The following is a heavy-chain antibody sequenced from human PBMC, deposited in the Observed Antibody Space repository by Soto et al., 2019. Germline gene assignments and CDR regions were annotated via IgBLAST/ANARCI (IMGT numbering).Heavy chain of an antibody. Sequence: QVQLVQSGAEVKKPGASVRVSCKASGYTLTSHDINWVRQATGQGLEWMGWTNPNSGYTVYAQKFQGRVTXXGXXSVSTAYMEPSSLRSEDTAVYCCARVGGDEESYDYYRGMAVWGQGSTVTVSS. CDR2: TNPNSGYT. CDR3: ARVGGDEESYDYYRGMAV. D-gene: IGHD4-17*01. V-gene: IGHV1-8*01. CDR1: GYTLTSHD. J-gene: IGHJ6*02.